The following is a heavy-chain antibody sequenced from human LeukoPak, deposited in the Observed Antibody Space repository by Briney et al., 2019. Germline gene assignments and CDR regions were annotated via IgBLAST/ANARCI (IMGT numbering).Heavy chain of an antibody. D-gene: IGHD6-6*01. CDR1: GFTFISYG. CDR2: IRYDGTNK. V-gene: IGHV3-30*02. CDR3: AKDGPRRQLLIDY. J-gene: IGHJ4*02. Sequence: GGSLRLSCAASGFTFISYGMHWVRQAPGKGLEWVTFIRYDGTNKYYADSVKGRFTISRDNSKNTVYLQMNSLRGEDTAVYYCAKDGPRRQLLIDYWGQGTLVTVSS.